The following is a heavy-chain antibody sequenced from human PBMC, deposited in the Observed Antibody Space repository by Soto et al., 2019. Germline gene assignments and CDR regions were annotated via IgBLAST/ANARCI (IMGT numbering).Heavy chain of an antibody. CDR1: GYTFINYD. CDR2: MNPDSGNT. D-gene: IGHD2-8*01. Sequence: GASVKFSCKASGYTFINYDINWVRQAPGQGLEWVGWMNPDSGNTGYAQNFQGRVTMAGNTSISSVYMELSSLTSEDTAVYYCARRRGSNGWFDLWGPGTLVTVSS. V-gene: IGHV1-8*01. CDR3: ARRRGSNGWFDL. J-gene: IGHJ5*02.